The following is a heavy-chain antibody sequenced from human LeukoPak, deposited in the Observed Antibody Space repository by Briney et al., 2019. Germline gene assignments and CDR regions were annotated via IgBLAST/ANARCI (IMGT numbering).Heavy chain of an antibody. CDR1: GFTFGNHY. Sequence: GGSLRLSCAVSGFTFGNHYMSWVRQAPGKGLEWVANIKQDGSETFYADSMRGRFTIFRDNAKNSLYLQMNSLRAEDTAVYYCAREESSSLVREWFDPWGQGTLVTVSS. CDR3: AREESSSLVREWFDP. J-gene: IGHJ5*02. D-gene: IGHD6-13*01. V-gene: IGHV3-7*01. CDR2: IKQDGSET.